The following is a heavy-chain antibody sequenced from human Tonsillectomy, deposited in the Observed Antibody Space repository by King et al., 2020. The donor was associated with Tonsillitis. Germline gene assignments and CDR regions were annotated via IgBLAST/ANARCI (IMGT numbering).Heavy chain of an antibody. CDR1: GFTFSNYA. CDR3: ARRMIVVVPSAGGFDY. D-gene: IGHD3-22*01. Sequence: VQLVESGGGVVQPGRSLRLSCAASGFTFSNYAMHWVRQAPGKGLEWVAVISYDGSNRYSVDSVKGRFTISRDKSKNTLYLQMNSLKTEDTALYYCARRMIVVVPSAGGFDYWGKGTLVTVSS. CDR2: ISYDGSNR. V-gene: IGHV3-30-3*01. J-gene: IGHJ4*02.